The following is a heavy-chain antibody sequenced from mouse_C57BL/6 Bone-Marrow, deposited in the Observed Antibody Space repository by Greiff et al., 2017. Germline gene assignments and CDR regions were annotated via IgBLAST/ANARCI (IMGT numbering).Heavy chain of an antibody. CDR3: ARRGTSWYFDV. CDR2: ISSGGSYT. CDR1: GFTFSSYG. Sequence: EVQRVESGGDLVKPGGSLQLSCAASGFTFSSYGMSWVRQTPDKRLEWVATISSGGSYTYYPDSVKGRFTISRDNAKNTLYLKRSSLKSEDTAMYYCARRGTSWYFDVWGTGTTVTVSS. V-gene: IGHV5-6*01. J-gene: IGHJ1*03. D-gene: IGHD3-3*01.